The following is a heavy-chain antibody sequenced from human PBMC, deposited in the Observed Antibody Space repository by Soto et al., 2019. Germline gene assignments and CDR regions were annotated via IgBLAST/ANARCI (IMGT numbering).Heavy chain of an antibody. CDR2: INPTGLIT. V-gene: IGHV1-46*01. CDR1: GDIFTNFY. Sequence: QVQVVQSGASVLQPGASVKISCKASGDIFTNFYIHWVRQAPGLGLEWLGMINPTGLITTYAQSFKGRVAMTRDTSTNTVYMELGTLTSEDTAIYYCARHFGVIRDVYYYYGMDVWGPGTAVTVS. CDR3: ARHFGVIRDVYYYYGMDV. D-gene: IGHD3-3*01. J-gene: IGHJ6*02.